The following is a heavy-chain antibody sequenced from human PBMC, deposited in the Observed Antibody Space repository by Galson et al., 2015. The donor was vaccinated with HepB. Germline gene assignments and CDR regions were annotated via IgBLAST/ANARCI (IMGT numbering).Heavy chain of an antibody. CDR1: NFVFSSYG. Sequence: SLRLSCAASNFVFSSYGMSWVRQAPGKGPEWVSSISGIGMRTDYADSVKGRFTISRDNSKDTLYLQMSSLRAEDTGIYYCAKGTYDFYNFYYYMDVWGRGTTVIVSS. J-gene: IGHJ6*03. D-gene: IGHD3-3*01. CDR2: ISGIGMRT. V-gene: IGHV3-23*01. CDR3: AKGTYDFYNFYYYMDV.